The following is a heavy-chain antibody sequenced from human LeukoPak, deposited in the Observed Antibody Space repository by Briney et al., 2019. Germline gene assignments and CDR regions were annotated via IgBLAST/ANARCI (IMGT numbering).Heavy chain of an antibody. CDR1: GFIFNNYA. CDR3: AKDNRRHYTSGPNPDSLH. Sequence: GGSLRLSCAGSGFIFNNYAMHWVRQPPGKGLEWVSGISWNSGSIDYADSVRGRFTISRVNAKNSLYLQMDSLRVEDTAFYYCAKDNRRHYTSGPNPDSLHWGQGALVTVSS. J-gene: IGHJ4*02. CDR2: ISWNSGSI. D-gene: IGHD6-19*01. V-gene: IGHV3-9*01.